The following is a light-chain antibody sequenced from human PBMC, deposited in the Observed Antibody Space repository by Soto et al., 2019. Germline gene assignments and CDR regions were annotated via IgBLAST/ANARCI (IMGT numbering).Light chain of an antibody. CDR3: SSFTGSSTWV. J-gene: IGLJ3*02. CDR1: TSDFGYYDR. CDR2: EVT. V-gene: IGLV2-18*02. Sequence: QSALTQPPSVSGSPGQSVTISCTGTTSDFGYYDRVSWHQQPPGAAPQLIIYEVTKRPSGVPDRFSGSKSGNTASLTISRLQAEDEADYYCSSFTGSSTWVFGGGTKLTVL.